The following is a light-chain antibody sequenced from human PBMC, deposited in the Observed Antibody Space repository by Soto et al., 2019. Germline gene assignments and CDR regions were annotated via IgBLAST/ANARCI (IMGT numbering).Light chain of an antibody. J-gene: IGLJ3*02. CDR3: AAWDDSLSGVV. CDR1: FSNIGSNF. Sequence: QSVLTQPPSASGTPGQTVTISCSGRFSNIGSNFIYWYQQLPGTAPKLLIYRNNERPSGVTDRFSASKSSTSASLAISGLRSEDEADYYCAAWDDSLSGVVFGGGTKLTVL. V-gene: IGLV1-47*01. CDR2: RNN.